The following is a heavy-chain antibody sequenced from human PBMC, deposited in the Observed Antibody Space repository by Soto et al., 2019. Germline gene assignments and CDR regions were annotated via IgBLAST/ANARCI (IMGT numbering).Heavy chain of an antibody. CDR2: INDGGGDT. J-gene: IGHJ4*02. D-gene: IGHD3-9*01. CDR1: GFTFSSYA. Sequence: PGGSLRLSCAASGFTFSSYAMSWVRHAPGKGLEWVSAINDGGGDTYYTNSVRGRFTISRDNSKNLVFLQMNSLRAEDTAAYYCARDPSLSTGYFKRVFDLWGQGAVVTVSS. CDR3: ARDPSLSTGYFKRVFDL. V-gene: IGHV3-23*01.